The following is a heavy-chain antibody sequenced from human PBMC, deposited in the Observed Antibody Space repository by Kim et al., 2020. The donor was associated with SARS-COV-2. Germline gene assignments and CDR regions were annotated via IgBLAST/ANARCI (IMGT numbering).Heavy chain of an antibody. CDR3: AKDWGKGDTAMVLDY. CDR1: GFTFSSYA. J-gene: IGHJ4*02. V-gene: IGHV3-23*01. CDR2: ISGSGGST. Sequence: GGSLRLSCAASGFTFSSYAMSWVRQAPGKGLEWVSAISGSGGSTYYADSVKGRFTISRDNSKNTLYLQMNSLRAEDTAVYYCAKDWGKGDTAMVLDYWGQGTLVTVSS. D-gene: IGHD5-18*01.